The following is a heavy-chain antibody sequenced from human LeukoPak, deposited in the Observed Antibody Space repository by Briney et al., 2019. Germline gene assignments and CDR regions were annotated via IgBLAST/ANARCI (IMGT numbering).Heavy chain of an antibody. V-gene: IGHV3-23*01. D-gene: IGHD3-10*01. CDR3: ARSSITMVRGVIKSTTSWYHYYNMDV. CDR1: GFTFSSHG. CDR2: ISGSGGST. Sequence: GGSLRLSCAASGFTFSSHGMNWVRQAPGKGLEWVSAISGSGGSTYYADSVKGRFTISRDNSKNTLYLQMNSLRAEDTAVYYCARSSITMVRGVIKSTTSWYHYYNMDVWGKGTTVTVSS. J-gene: IGHJ6*03.